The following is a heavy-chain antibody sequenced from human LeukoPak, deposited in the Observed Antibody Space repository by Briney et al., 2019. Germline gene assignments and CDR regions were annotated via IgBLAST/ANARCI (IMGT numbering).Heavy chain of an antibody. CDR1: GFTFSTYV. CDR3: GRDVGP. CDR2: ISYDGGSK. Sequence: GGSLRLSCAASGFTFSTYVMHWVRQAPGKGLEWVAVISYDGGSKYYADSVKGRFTISRDNSKNTLYLQMNSLRAEDTAMYYCGRDVGPWGQGTLVTVSS. V-gene: IGHV3-30*04. J-gene: IGHJ5*02.